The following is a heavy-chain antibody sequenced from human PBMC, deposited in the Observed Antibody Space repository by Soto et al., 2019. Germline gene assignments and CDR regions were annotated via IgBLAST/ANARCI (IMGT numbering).Heavy chain of an antibody. Sequence: PGGSLRLSCAASGFTFSSYAMHWVRQAPGKGLEWVAVISYDGSNKYYADSVKGRFTISRDNSKNTLYLQMSSLRAEDTAVYYCARGPLDYDFWSGYYTQELGYWGQGTLVTVSS. CDR2: ISYDGSNK. V-gene: IGHV3-30-3*01. CDR1: GFTFSSYA. D-gene: IGHD3-3*01. CDR3: ARGPLDYDFWSGYYTQELGY. J-gene: IGHJ4*02.